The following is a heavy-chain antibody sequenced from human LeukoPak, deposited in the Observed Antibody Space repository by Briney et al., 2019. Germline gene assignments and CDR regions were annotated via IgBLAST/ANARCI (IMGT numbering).Heavy chain of an antibody. CDR1: GGTFSSYA. CDR2: IIPIFGTA. Sequence: SVKVSCKAYGGTFSSYAISWVRQAPGQGLEWMGRIIPIFGTANYAQKFQGRVTITTDESASTAYMELSSLRSEDTAVYYCARDRRLRGPGSYSNYFDYWGQGTLVTVSS. D-gene: IGHD3-10*01. CDR3: ARDRRLRGPGSYSNYFDY. J-gene: IGHJ4*02. V-gene: IGHV1-69*05.